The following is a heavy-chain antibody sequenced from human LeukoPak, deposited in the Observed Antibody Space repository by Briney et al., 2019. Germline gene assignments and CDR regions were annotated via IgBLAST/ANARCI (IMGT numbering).Heavy chain of an antibody. CDR3: AKDEATSGGGLAS. D-gene: IGHD3-16*01. J-gene: IGHJ4*02. CDR1: GFIFSNYA. V-gene: IGHV3-23*05. Sequence: GGSLRLSCAASGFIFSNYAMYWVRQAPGKGLEWVSAMYTGGTTYYADSVMGRFTVSRDNSRNTVFLHMNSLRVDDTAVYYCAKDEATSGGGLASWGQGTLVTVSS. CDR2: MYTGGTT.